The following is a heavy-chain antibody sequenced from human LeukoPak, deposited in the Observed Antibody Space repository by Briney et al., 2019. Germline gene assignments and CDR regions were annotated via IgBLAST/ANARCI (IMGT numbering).Heavy chain of an antibody. Sequence: GGSLRLSCAASGFSFSSSWTHRVRPGPGKGLVWGSRINTNGRSTSYEDSVKGRFTISRDNAKNTLYLQMNTLRAEDTAVYYCAREQYSSSSIDYWGQGTLVTVSS. V-gene: IGHV3-74*01. D-gene: IGHD6-6*01. CDR1: GFSFSSSW. CDR3: AREQYSSSSIDY. CDR2: INTNGRST. J-gene: IGHJ4*02.